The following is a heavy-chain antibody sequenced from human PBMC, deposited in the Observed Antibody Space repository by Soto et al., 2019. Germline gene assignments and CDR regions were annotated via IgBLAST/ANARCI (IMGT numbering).Heavy chain of an antibody. CDR2: IDPKSGGT. CDR1: GPTFIAYY. D-gene: IGHD5-12*01. CDR3: ARISVDVPE. V-gene: IGHV1-2*02. Sequence: QLVQSGAEVKKPGASVKVSCKTSGPTFIAYYIHWVRQAPGQGLEWMGWIDPKSGGTTYEQKFLGKGTLARETFINTAYLGLKPLTSDDPALYYCARISVDVPEWGQGTLITVSS. J-gene: IGHJ4*02.